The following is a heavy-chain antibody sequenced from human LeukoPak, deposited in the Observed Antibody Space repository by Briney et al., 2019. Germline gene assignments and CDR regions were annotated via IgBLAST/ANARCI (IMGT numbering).Heavy chain of an antibody. CDR1: GFTFSSYG. D-gene: IGHD2-2*02. Sequence: GGSLRLSCAASGFTFSSYGMSWVRQAPGKGLEWVSAISGSGGSTYYADPVKGRFTISRDNSKNTLYLQMNSLRAEDTAVYYCARVEGRYCSSTSCYRLEGEPNCYYYMDVWGKGTTVTISS. V-gene: IGHV3-23*01. J-gene: IGHJ6*03. CDR3: ARVEGRYCSSTSCYRLEGEPNCYYYMDV. CDR2: ISGSGGST.